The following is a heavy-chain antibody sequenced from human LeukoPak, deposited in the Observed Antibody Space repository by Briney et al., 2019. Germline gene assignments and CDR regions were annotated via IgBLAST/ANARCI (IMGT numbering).Heavy chain of an antibody. Sequence: ASVKVSCKASGYTFTGYYMHWVRQAPGQGLEWMGWINPNSGGTNYAQKFQGRVTMTRDTSTSTAYMELRSLRSDDTAVYYCARVRGSRYKYYFDYWGQGTLVTVSS. CDR1: GYTFTGYY. J-gene: IGHJ4*02. D-gene: IGHD2-2*02. CDR3: ARVRGSRYKYYFDY. V-gene: IGHV1-2*02. CDR2: INPNSGGT.